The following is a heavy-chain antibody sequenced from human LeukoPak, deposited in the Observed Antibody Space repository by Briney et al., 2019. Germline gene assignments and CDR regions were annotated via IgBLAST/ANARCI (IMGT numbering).Heavy chain of an antibody. D-gene: IGHD5-18*01. J-gene: IGHJ4*02. CDR1: GFTFSNYG. V-gene: IGHV3-33*06. Sequence: GGALRLSCAASGFTFSNYGMHWVRQAPGKGLEGVAVIWYDGNNKYYADSVKGRFTISRDNSKNTLYLQMISLRAEDTAVYYCAKGYNFGYDGPDYWGQGTLVTVSS. CDR2: IWYDGNNK. CDR3: AKGYNFGYDGPDY.